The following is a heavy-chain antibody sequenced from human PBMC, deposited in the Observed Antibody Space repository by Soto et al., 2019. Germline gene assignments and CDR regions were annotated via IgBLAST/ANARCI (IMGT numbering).Heavy chain of an antibody. J-gene: IGHJ4*02. V-gene: IGHV2-5*01. CDR2: IYWNDDK. CDR3: AHRRGFGENSN. D-gene: IGHD3-10*01. CDR1: GFSLSTSGVG. Sequence: QITLKESGTTLVKPTQTLTLTCTFSGFSLSTSGVGVAWIRQPPGKALEWLAVIYWNDDKRYSPSLKSRLTITKDTSKNLVILTMTNVDPVDTATYYCAHRRGFGENSNWGQGTLVTVSS.